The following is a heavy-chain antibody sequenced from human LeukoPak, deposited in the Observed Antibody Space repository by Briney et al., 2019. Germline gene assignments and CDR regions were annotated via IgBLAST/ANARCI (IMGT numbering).Heavy chain of an antibody. Sequence: NPSETLSLTSTVSGDSISSYYFNWIRQPAGKGLEWLGRIYTSGTTYYNPSLKSRLTMSVDTSKNQFSLKLRSVTAADTALYFCALLGSSALDYWGQGVLVTVSS. J-gene: IGHJ4*02. D-gene: IGHD3-22*01. CDR2: IYTSGTT. CDR3: ALLGSSALDY. V-gene: IGHV4-4*07. CDR1: GDSISSYY.